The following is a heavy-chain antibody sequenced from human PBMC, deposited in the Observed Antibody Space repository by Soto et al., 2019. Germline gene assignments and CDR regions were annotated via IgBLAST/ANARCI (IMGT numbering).Heavy chain of an antibody. Sequence: QVQLVQSGAEVKNPGASVKVSCKASGYTFSDYHMHWVRQAPGQGLEWMGWIYPNTGGTSYAQKFQGRVTMTRDMSIRTAYMELSRLRSDDTAVYYCAKEMQRGMDVWGQGTMVTVYS. CDR3: AKEMQRGMDV. V-gene: IGHV1-2*02. J-gene: IGHJ6*02. CDR2: IYPNTGGT. CDR1: GYTFSDYH.